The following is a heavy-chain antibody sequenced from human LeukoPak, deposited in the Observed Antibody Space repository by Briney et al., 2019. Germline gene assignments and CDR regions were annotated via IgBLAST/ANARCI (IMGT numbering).Heavy chain of an antibody. CDR2: ISGSGGRT. V-gene: IGHV3-23*01. CDR3: ANGNQWELPDY. D-gene: IGHD1-26*01. CDR1: GFTFSNYA. J-gene: IGHJ4*02. Sequence: AGGSLRLSCAASGFTFSNYAMTWVRQAPGKGLEWVSAISGSGGRTYYADSVKGRFTISRDNSKNTLYLQMNSLRAEDTAVYYCANGNQWELPDYWGQGTLVTVSS.